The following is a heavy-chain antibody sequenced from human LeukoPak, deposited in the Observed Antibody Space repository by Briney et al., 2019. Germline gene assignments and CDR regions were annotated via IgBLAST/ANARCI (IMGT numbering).Heavy chain of an antibody. J-gene: IGHJ4*02. CDR1: GYTFTGYY. V-gene: IGHV1-2*06. D-gene: IGHD4-17*01. CDR2: INPNSGGT. CDR3: ARGSLDYGDYTVFDY. Sequence: ASVTVSCKASGYTFTGYYMHWVRQAPGQGLEGMGRINPNSGGTNYAQEFQGRVTMTRDTSISTASMELSRLRSDDTAVYYCARGSLDYGDYTVFDYWGQGTLVTVSS.